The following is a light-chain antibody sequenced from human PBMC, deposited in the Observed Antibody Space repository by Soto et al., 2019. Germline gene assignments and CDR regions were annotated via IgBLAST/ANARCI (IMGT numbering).Light chain of an antibody. V-gene: IGLV2-14*01. CDR3: SSFTSSSTRV. Sequence: QSALTQPASVSGSTGQSITISCTGTSSDVGAYNYVSWYQQYPGKAPKLMIYEVSNRPSGISNRFSGSKSGNTASLTISGLQAEDEADYYCSSFTSSSTRVFGGGTKLTVL. CDR1: SSDVGAYNY. J-gene: IGLJ2*01. CDR2: EVS.